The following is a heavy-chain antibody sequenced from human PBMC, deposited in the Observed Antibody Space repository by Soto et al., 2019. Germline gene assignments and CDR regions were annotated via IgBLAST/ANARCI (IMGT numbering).Heavy chain of an antibody. CDR2: IRGDGART. J-gene: IGHJ5*02. CDR3: AKEADLVVVPSALEA. Sequence: GGSLRLSXAASGFTFRRYAMTWVRQGPGKGLEWVSGIRGDGARTYYGESVKGRFTVSRDNSKDTLYLQMNSLRVEDTAVYYCAKEADLVVVPSALEAWGQGTLVTVSS. V-gene: IGHV3-23*01. CDR1: GFTFRRYA. D-gene: IGHD2-21*01.